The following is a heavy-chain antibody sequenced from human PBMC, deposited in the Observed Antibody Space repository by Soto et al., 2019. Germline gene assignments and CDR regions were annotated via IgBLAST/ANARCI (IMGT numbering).Heavy chain of an antibody. D-gene: IGHD1-1*01. CDR2: INESGST. Sequence: QVQLQQWGAGLVKPSETLSLSCAVYGQSFSGHSWAWIRQPPGKGPEWIGEINESGSTYYNPSLKSRVTISADTSKNQFSLKLSSVSAAGTAAYFCARGSGIVALPGELEDVNYDYWGQGTLVNVSS. V-gene: IGHV4-34*01. J-gene: IGHJ4*02. CDR3: ARGSGIVALPGELEDVNYDY. CDR1: GQSFSGHS.